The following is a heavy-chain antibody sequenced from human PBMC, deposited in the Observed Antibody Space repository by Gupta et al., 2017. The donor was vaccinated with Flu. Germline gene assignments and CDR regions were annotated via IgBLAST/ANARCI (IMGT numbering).Heavy chain of an antibody. Sequence: QVQLVQSGAEVKKPGSSVQVSCKASVGTFSSYTISWVRQAPGQGLEWMGRIIPILGIANYAQKFQGRVTITADKSTSTAYMELSSLRSEDTAVYYCARAKITGTTGLSTYYFDYWGQGTLVTVSS. CDR1: VGTFSSYT. J-gene: IGHJ4*02. V-gene: IGHV1-69*02. CDR3: ARAKITGTTGLSTYYFDY. D-gene: IGHD1-20*01. CDR2: IIPILGIA.